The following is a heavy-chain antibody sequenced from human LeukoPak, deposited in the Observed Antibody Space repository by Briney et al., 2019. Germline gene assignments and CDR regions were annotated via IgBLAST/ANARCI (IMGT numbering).Heavy chain of an antibody. CDR3: ARGETSRFDAFDI. D-gene: IGHD2-2*01. J-gene: IGHJ3*02. CDR2: INHSGST. CDR1: GGSFSGYY. Sequence: SETLSLTCAVYGGSFSGYYWNWIRQPPGKGLGWIGEINHSGSTNYNPSLKSRVTISVDTSKNQFSLKLSSVTAADTAVYYCARGETSRFDAFDIWGQGTMVTVSS. V-gene: IGHV4-34*01.